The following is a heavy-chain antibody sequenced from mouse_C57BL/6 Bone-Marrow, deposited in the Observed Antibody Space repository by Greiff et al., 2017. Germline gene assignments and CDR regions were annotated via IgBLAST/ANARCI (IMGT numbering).Heavy chain of an antibody. J-gene: IGHJ2*01. V-gene: IGHV1-64*01. D-gene: IGHD2-2*01. CDR1: GYTFTSYW. Sequence: QVQLQQPGAELVKPGASVKLSCKASGYTFTSYWMHWVKQRPGQGLEWIGMIHPNSGSTNYNEKFKSKATLTVDKSSSTAYMQLSSLTSEDSAVYYCARGETMVTTGYFDNWGQGTTLTVSS. CDR3: ARGETMVTTGYFDN. CDR2: IHPNSGST.